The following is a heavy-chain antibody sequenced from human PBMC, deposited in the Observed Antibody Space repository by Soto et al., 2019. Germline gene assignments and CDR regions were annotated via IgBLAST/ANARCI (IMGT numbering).Heavy chain of an antibody. CDR3: ARSARASPRGRIDY. J-gene: IGHJ4*02. CDR2: INHSGST. CDR1: VGSFSGYY. Sequence: KASETLSLTCAVYVGSFSGYYWSWIRQPPGKGLEWIGEINHSGSTNYNPSLKSRVTISVDTSKNQFSLKLSSVTAADTAVYYCARSARASPRGRIDYWGQGTLVTVSS. D-gene: IGHD5-12*01. V-gene: IGHV4-34*01.